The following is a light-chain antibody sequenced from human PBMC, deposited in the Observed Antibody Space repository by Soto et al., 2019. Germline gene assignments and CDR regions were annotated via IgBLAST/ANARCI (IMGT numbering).Light chain of an antibody. CDR3: QTWDIGRV. V-gene: IGLV4-69*01. CDR2: LNSDGSH. CDR1: SVHSSYA. J-gene: IGLJ2*01. Sequence: QLVLTQSPSASASLGASVKLTCTLSSVHSSYAIAWHQQQPEKGPRFLMKLNSDGSHIQGDGIPDRFSGSSSGAERYLTISSLQSEDEADYYCQTWDIGRVFGGGTKLTVL.